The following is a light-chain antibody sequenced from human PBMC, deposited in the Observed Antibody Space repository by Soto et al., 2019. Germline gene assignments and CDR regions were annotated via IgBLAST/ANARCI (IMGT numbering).Light chain of an antibody. J-gene: IGKJ1*01. Sequence: DIQMTQSPSTLSASVGDRVTITCRASQTISYWLAWYQQKPGKAPNLLIYDASSLESGVPSRFSGSGSGTEFTLTISSLQPDDFATYYCQQYHTYLSFGQGTKVEIK. CDR1: QTISYW. CDR2: DAS. CDR3: QQYHTYLS. V-gene: IGKV1-5*01.